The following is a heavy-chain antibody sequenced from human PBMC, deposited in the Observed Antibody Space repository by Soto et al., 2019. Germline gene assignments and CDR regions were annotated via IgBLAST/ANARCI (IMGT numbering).Heavy chain of an antibody. D-gene: IGHD3-9*01. V-gene: IGHV1-18*01. CDR1: GYTFTSYG. CDR3: ARFDYDILTGYYSFGYYYYMDV. Sequence: GASVKVSCKASGYTFTSYGISWVRQAPGQGLEWMGWISAYNGNTNYAQKLQGRVTMTTDTSTSTAYMELRSLRSDDTAVYYCARFDYDILTGYYSFGYYYYMDVWGKGTTVTVSS. CDR2: ISAYNGNT. J-gene: IGHJ6*03.